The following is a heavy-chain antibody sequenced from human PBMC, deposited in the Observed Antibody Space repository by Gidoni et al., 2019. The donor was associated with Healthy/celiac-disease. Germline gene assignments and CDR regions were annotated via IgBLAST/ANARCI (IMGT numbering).Heavy chain of an antibody. CDR2: IKSKTDGGTT. J-gene: IGHJ5*02. CDR3: TTERWLQLRWFDP. CDR1: GFTFSNAW. Sequence: EVQLVESGGGLVKPGGSLRLSCAASGFTFSNAWMSWVRQAPGKGLEWVGRIKSKTDGGTTDYAAPVKGRFTISRDDSKNTLYLQMNSLKTEDTAVYYCTTERWLQLRWFDPWGQGTLVTVSS. V-gene: IGHV3-15*01. D-gene: IGHD5-12*01.